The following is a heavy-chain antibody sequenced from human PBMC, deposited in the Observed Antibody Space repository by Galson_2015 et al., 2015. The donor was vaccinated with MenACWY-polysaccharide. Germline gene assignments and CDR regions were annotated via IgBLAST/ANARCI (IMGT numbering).Heavy chain of an antibody. CDR3: ALIVVVMRWDYYGMDV. V-gene: IGHV3-48*03. D-gene: IGHD3-22*01. J-gene: IGHJ6*02. CDR2: ISSSGSTI. CDR1: GFTFSSYE. Sequence: SLRLSCAASGFTFSSYEMNWVRQAPGKGLEWVSYISSSGSTIYYADSVKGRFTISRDNAKNSLYLQMNSLRAEDTAVYYCALIVVVMRWDYYGMDVWGQGTTVTVSS.